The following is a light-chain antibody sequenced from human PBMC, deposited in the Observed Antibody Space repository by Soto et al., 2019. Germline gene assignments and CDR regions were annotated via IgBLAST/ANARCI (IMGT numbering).Light chain of an antibody. CDR2: GNS. V-gene: IGLV1-40*01. J-gene: IGLJ2*01. Sequence: QSVLTQPPSVSGAPGQRVTISCTGSSSNIGAGYDVHWYQQLPGTAPKLLIYGNSNRPSGVPDRFSSSKSGTSASLAITGLQAEDEADYYCQSYDSSLSRFVVFGGGTKLTVL. CDR1: SSNIGAGYD. CDR3: QSYDSSLSRFVV.